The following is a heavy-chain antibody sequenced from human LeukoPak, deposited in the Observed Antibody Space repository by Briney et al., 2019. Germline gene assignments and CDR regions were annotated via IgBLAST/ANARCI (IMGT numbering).Heavy chain of an antibody. J-gene: IGHJ4*02. V-gene: IGHV3-30*04. CDR2: ISYDGSNK. CDR1: GFTFSSYA. Sequence: GGSLRLSCAASGFTFSSYAMHWVRQAPGKGLEWVAVISYDGSNKYYADSVKGRFTISRDNSKNTLYLQMNSLGAEDTAVYYCARDPDFGYWGQGTLVTVSS. CDR3: ARDPDFGY. D-gene: IGHD3-3*01.